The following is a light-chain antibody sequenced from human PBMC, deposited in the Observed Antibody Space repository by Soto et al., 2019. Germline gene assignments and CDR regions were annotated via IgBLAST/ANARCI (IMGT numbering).Light chain of an antibody. V-gene: IGLV3-21*02. Sequence: SYELTQPPSVSVAPGQTARITCGGNIIESKSVHWYQQRPGQAPVLVLYDDGNRPSGIPERLSGSNSGSTATLTISSVEASDEADYFCQVWDISSDQYLFGPGTKVTVL. CDR1: IIESKS. CDR2: DDG. J-gene: IGLJ1*01. CDR3: QVWDISSDQYL.